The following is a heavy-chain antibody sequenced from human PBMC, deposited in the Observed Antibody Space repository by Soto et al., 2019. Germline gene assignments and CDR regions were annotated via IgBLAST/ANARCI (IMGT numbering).Heavy chain of an antibody. CDR3: ARYRSIDT. CDR1: GFILRNYW. CDR2: IKEDGSEK. Sequence: LRLSCADSGFILRNYWMSWVRQAPGMGLQWVASIKEDGSEKYYVDPVKGRFTISRENAKNSLYLQMNSLRAEDTAVYYCARYRSIDTWGQGILVTVSS. V-gene: IGHV3-7*03. J-gene: IGHJ5*02. D-gene: IGHD3-16*02.